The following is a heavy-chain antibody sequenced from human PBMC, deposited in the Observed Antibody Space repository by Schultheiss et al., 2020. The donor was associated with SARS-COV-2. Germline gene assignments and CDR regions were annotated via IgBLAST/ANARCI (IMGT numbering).Heavy chain of an antibody. Sequence: ASVKVSCKASGGTFSSYAISWVRQAPGQRLEWMGRINPSGGTTSYAQKFQGRVTLTRDTSTSTVYMELSSLRSEDTAVYYCARLVPYPPEYWGQGTLVTVSS. V-gene: IGHV1-46*01. CDR1: GGTFSSYA. D-gene: IGHD2-8*02. CDR2: INPSGGTT. J-gene: IGHJ4*02. CDR3: ARLVPYPPEY.